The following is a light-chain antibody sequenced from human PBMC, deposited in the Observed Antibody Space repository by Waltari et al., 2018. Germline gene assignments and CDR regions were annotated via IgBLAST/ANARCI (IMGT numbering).Light chain of an antibody. CDR3: QQSYSTRIT. Sequence: DIQMTQSPSSLSASVGDRVTITGRASQSISSYLNWYQQKPGKAPKLLIYAASSLQSGVPLRFSGSGSGTDFTLTISSLQPEDVATYYCQQSYSTRITFGQGTRLEIK. CDR2: AAS. V-gene: IGKV1-39*01. CDR1: QSISSY. J-gene: IGKJ5*01.